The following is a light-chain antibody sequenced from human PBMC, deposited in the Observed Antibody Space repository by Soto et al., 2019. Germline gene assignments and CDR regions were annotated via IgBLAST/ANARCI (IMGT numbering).Light chain of an antibody. CDR3: QQSYSTPYT. Sequence: DITMTQSPSSLSVSVGDRVTITCRASQSISSFLHWYQQKPGKAPQLLISASSILQSGVPSRFSGSGSGTDFTLTISSLQPEDFATYYCQQSYSTPYTFGQGTKLEIK. CDR2: ASS. CDR1: QSISSF. J-gene: IGKJ2*01. V-gene: IGKV1-39*01.